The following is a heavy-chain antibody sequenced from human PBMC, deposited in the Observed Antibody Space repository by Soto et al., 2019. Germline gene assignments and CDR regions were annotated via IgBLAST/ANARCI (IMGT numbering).Heavy chain of an antibody. CDR3: ARGRPGVRGIRFDS. J-gene: IGHJ4*02. CDR1: DGSFSDFY. V-gene: IGHV4-34*01. D-gene: IGHD3-10*01. CDR2: INHSGPT. Sequence: QLHLQQWGAGLLKPSETLSLTCAVYDGSFSDFYWGGIPRPPGKGLGWIGEINHSGPTNYNPSLKSRVTISVDTSKNQFSLKVSSVTAADTAVYYCARGRPGVRGIRFDSWGQGTLVTVSS.